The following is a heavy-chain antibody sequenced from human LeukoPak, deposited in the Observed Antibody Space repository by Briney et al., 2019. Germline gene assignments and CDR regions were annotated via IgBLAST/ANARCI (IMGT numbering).Heavy chain of an antibody. CDR2: IRYDGNNK. D-gene: IGHD1-26*01. CDR1: GFTFSTYG. CDR3: ASLDRGSYYSFDY. V-gene: IGHV3-30*02. Sequence: GGSLRLSCAASGFTFSTYGMHWVRQAPGKGLEWVSFIRYDGNNKYYADSVKGRFTISRDNSKNTLYLQMNSLRAEDTAVYYCASLDRGSYYSFDYWGQGTLVTVSS. J-gene: IGHJ4*02.